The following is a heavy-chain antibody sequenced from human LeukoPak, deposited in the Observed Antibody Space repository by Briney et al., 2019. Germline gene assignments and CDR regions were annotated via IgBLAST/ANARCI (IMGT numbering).Heavy chain of an antibody. V-gene: IGHV3-21*04. Sequence: GGSLRLSCAASGFTFSSYSMNWVRQAPGKGLEWVSSISSSSSYIYYADSVKGRFTISRDNAKNSLYLQMNSLRAEDTAVYYCAKGGQLWLYNWFDPWGQGTLVTVSS. J-gene: IGHJ5*02. CDR1: GFTFSSYS. CDR3: AKGGQLWLYNWFDP. CDR2: ISSSSSYI. D-gene: IGHD5-18*01.